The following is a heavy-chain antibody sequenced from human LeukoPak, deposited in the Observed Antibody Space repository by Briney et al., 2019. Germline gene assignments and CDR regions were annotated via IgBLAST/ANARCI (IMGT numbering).Heavy chain of an antibody. J-gene: IGHJ4*02. CDR3: ARDWGSGSGTIFDY. CDR1: GFTFSSYW. V-gene: IGHV3-7*01. Sequence: GGSLRLSCAASGFTFSSYWTTWVRQAPGKGLEWVANIKQDGSEKYYVDSVKGQFTISRDNAKNSLYLQMNSLRAEDTAVYYCARDWGSGSGTIFDYWGQGTQVTVSS. CDR2: IKQDGSEK. D-gene: IGHD3-16*01.